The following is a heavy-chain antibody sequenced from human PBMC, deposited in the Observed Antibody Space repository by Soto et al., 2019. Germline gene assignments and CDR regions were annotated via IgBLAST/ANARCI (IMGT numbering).Heavy chain of an antibody. Sequence: GGSLRLSCAASGFTFSNAWMSWVRQAPGKGLEWVGRIKSKTDGGTTDYAAPVKGRFTISRDDSKNTLYLQMNSLKTDDTAVYYCTTAPRPKWEFDYWGQGTLVTVSS. CDR3: TTAPRPKWEFDY. J-gene: IGHJ4*02. V-gene: IGHV3-15*01. D-gene: IGHD1-26*01. CDR2: IKSKTDGGTT. CDR1: GFTFSNAW.